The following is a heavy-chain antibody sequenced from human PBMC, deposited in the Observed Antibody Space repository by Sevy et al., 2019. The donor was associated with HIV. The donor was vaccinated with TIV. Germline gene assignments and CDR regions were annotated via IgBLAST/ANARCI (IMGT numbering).Heavy chain of an antibody. J-gene: IGHJ4*02. CDR2: ISSSSSYI. D-gene: IGHD3-22*01. CDR1: GFTFSSYS. Sequence: GSLRLSCAASGFTFSSYSMNWVHQAPGKGLEWVSSISSSSSYIYYADSVKGRFTIYRDNAKNSLYLQMNSLRAEDTAVYYCATGKVNYYDSSFARVWGQGTLVTVSS. V-gene: IGHV3-21*01. CDR3: ATGKVNYYDSSFARV.